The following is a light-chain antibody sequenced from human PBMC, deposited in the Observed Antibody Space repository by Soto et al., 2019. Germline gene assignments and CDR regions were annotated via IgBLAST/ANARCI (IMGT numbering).Light chain of an antibody. Sequence: IQMTQSPSILSASAGDRVTITCRASQSMSSWLAWDQQKPGRAPKCLIYEASSSESGVPSRFSGSGSGTEFTLTISSLQPDDFATYYCQQYYSYPITSGQGTRLEIK. CDR1: QSMSSW. V-gene: IGKV1-5*01. CDR2: EAS. CDR3: QQYYSYPIT. J-gene: IGKJ5*01.